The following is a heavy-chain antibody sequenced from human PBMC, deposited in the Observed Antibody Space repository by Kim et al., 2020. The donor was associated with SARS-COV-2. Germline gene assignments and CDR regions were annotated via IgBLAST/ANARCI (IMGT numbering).Heavy chain of an antibody. J-gene: IGHJ4*02. V-gene: IGHV3-9*01. D-gene: IGHD3-16*01. Sequence: GGSLRLSCAASGFTFDDYAMHWVRQAPGKGLEWVSGISWNSGSIGYADSVKGRFTISRDNAKNSLYLQMNSLRAEDTALYYCAKDREATINFGGWLDYWGQGTLVTVSS. CDR3: AKDREATINFGGWLDY. CDR2: ISWNSGSI. CDR1: GFTFDDYA.